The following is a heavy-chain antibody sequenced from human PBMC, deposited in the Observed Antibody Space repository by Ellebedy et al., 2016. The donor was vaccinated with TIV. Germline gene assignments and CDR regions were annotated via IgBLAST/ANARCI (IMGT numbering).Heavy chain of an antibody. CDR1: GYRFSDYW. CDR2: IYPDDSET. J-gene: IGHJ6*02. V-gene: IGHV5-51*01. Sequence: KVSCKGSGYRFSDYWIGWVRHMPGKGLEWMGTIYPDDSETRYSPSFEGQVPISVDKSFNLAYLQWSSLKTSDTALYYCGAAIGVEGYYGLDVWGQGTTVTVSS. CDR3: GAAIGVEGYYGLDV. D-gene: IGHD3-16*01.